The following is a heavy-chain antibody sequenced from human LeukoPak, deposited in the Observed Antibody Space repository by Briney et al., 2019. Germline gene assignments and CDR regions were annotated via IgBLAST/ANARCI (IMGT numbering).Heavy chain of an antibody. J-gene: IGHJ4*02. V-gene: IGHV3-21*01. D-gene: IGHD2/OR15-2a*01. CDR3: AGGRFSFDY. Sequence: GGSLRLSCAASGFTFSSYSMNWVRQAPGKGLEWVSSISSSSSYIYYAHSAKGRFTISRDNAKNSLYLQMNSLRAEVTAVYYCAGGRFSFDYWGQGTLVTVSS. CDR2: ISSSSSYI. CDR1: GFTFSSYS.